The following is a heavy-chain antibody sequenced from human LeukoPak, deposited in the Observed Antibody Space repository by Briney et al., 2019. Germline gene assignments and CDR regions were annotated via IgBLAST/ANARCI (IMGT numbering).Heavy chain of an antibody. CDR3: ANGYSGYVHDY. CDR1: GGSISSSSYY. CDR2: ISGSGGST. D-gene: IGHD5-12*01. V-gene: IGHV3-23*01. J-gene: IGHJ4*02. Sequence: PSETLSLTCTVSGGSISSSSYYWGWIRQPPGKGLEWVSAISGSGGSTYYADSVKGRFTISRDNSKNTLYLQMNSLRAEDTAVYYCANGYSGYVHDYWGQGTLVTVSS.